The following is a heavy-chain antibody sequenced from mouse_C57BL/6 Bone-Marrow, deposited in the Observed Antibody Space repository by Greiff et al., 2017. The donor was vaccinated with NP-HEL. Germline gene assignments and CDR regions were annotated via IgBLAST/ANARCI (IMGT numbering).Heavy chain of an antibody. Sequence: VQLQQPGAELVRPGSSVKLSCKASGYTFTSYWMHWVKQRPIQGLEWIGNIDPSDSETHYNQKFKDKATLTVDKSSSTAYMQLSSLTSEDSAVYYCARFPATMEGVWFAYWGQGTLVTVSA. CDR2: IDPSDSET. J-gene: IGHJ3*01. V-gene: IGHV1-52*01. CDR1: GYTFTSYW. CDR3: ARFPATMEGVWFAY. D-gene: IGHD2-1*01.